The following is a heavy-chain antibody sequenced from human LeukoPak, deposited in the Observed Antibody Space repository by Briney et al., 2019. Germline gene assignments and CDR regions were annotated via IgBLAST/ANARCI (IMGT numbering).Heavy chain of an antibody. J-gene: IGHJ6*03. D-gene: IGHD3-22*01. CDR2: INWNGGST. Sequence: PGGSLRLSCAASGFTFDDYGMSWVRQAPGKGLEWVSGINWNGGSTGYADSVKGRFTISRDNAKNSLYLQMNSLRAEDTALYYCARAPYYYGSSGYYYYYYYMDVWGKGTTVTVSS. CDR1: GFTFDDYG. V-gene: IGHV3-20*04. CDR3: ARAPYYYGSSGYYYYYYYMDV.